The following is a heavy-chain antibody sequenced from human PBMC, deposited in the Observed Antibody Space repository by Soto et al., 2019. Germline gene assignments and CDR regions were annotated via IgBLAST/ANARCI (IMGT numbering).Heavy chain of an antibody. J-gene: IGHJ4*02. Sequence: GSLRLSCVASGFSFSSYAMSWVRQAPGKGLEWVSVISSSDGSTYYADSVKGRFTISRDNSKNTLYLQMNSLRAEDTAVYYCARDRERDAWYEDYWGQGTLVTVSS. CDR2: ISSSDGST. CDR1: GFSFSSYA. V-gene: IGHV3-23*01. CDR3: ARDRERDAWYEDY. D-gene: IGHD6-13*01.